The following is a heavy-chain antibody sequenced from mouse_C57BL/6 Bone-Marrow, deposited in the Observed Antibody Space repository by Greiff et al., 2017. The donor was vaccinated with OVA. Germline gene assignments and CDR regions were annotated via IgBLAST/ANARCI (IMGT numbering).Heavy chain of an antibody. J-gene: IGHJ3*01. D-gene: IGHD2-4*01. V-gene: IGHV1-19*01. CDR2: INPYNGGT. CDR3: ALIYYDYAWFAY. CDR1: GYTFTDYY. Sequence: VQLQQSGPVLVKPGASVKMSCKASGYTFTDYYMNWVKQSHGKSLEWIGVINPYNGGTSYNQKFKGKATLTVDKSSSTAYMELNSLTSEDSAVYYCALIYYDYAWFAYWGQGTLVTVSA.